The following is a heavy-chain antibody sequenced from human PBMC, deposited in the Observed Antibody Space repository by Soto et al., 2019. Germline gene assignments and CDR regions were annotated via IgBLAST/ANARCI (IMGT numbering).Heavy chain of an antibody. CDR1: GFSFSGSG. J-gene: IGHJ4*02. CDR2: ISSGSSLI. D-gene: IGHD3-10*01. V-gene: IGHV3-48*01. CDR3: ARDKTVQFGQYAY. Sequence: EVQVVESGGALVQPGGSLRLSCVASGFSFSGSGMNWVRQAPGKGLEWLAYISSGSSLIYYADSVKGRFTISRDNXKNSLYLKMNSLRVEDTGAFARARDKTVQFGQYAYWGQGTLVTVSS.